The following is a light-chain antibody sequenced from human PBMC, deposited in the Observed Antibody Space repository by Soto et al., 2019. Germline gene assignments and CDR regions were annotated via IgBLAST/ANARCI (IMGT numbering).Light chain of an antibody. Sequence: EIVMTQSPATLSVSPGERATLSCRASQSVNYNLAWYQQKPGQAPRVLIYGESTRATGIPARFSGRGFGTEFTLTISSLQSEDFAIYYCQQYNNWPPYTFGQGTKLEMK. CDR2: GES. V-gene: IGKV3-15*01. J-gene: IGKJ2*01. CDR1: QSVNYN. CDR3: QQYNNWPPYT.